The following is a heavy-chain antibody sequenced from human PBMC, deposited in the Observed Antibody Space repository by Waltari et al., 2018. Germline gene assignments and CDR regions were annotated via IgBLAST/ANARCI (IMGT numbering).Heavy chain of an antibody. J-gene: IGHJ2*01. D-gene: IGHD6-19*01. CDR3: ATTSVAGIIHWYFDL. Sequence: QVQLQESGPGLVKPSETLSLTCAVSGYSISSGYYWGWLRQPPGKGLGWIGSIYHSGSTYYNPSLKSRVTISVDTSKNQFSLKLSSVTAADTAVYYCATTSVAGIIHWYFDLWGRGTLVTVSS. V-gene: IGHV4-38-2*01. CDR1: GYSISSGYY. CDR2: IYHSGST.